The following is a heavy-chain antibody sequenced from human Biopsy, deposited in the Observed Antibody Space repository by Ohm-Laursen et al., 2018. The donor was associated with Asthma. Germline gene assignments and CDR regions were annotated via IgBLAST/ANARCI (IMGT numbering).Heavy chain of an antibody. CDR3: ARVQKSPGDRWFDP. CDR1: AYTFIGKK. Sequence: SSVKVSCNASAYTFIGKKIHWVRQAPGEGLEWMGRINPNGGATIYAQKFQGRVTMTRDTSISTAYMELSRLTSDDTAVYYCARVQKSPGDRWFDPWGQGTLVTVSS. J-gene: IGHJ5*02. CDR2: INPNGGAT. V-gene: IGHV1-2*06. D-gene: IGHD7-27*01.